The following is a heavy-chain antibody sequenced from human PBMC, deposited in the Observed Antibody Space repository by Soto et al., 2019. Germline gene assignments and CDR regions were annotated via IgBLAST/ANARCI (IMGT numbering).Heavy chain of an antibody. CDR3: ARLLLRPGKFDY. CDR1: GFSFSDYY. V-gene: IGHV3-11*01. J-gene: IGHJ4*02. Sequence: QVQLVESGGGLVNPGGSLRLSCAASGFSFSDYYMTWIRQATGKGLEWISDISSSGDPTYYADSVRGRFTISRDNAKNSLYLQLNSLRGEDTAIYYCARLLLRPGKFDYWGQGTLVTVSS. D-gene: IGHD2-21*01. CDR2: ISSSGDPT.